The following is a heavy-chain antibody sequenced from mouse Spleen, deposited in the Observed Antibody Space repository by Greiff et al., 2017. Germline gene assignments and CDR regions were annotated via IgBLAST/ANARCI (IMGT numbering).Heavy chain of an antibody. CDR1: GYTFTSYW. CDR2: INPSSGYT. V-gene: IGHV1-7*01. Sequence: VMLVESGAELAKPGASVKLSCKASGYTFTSYWMHWVKQRPGQGLEWIGYINPSSGYTKYNQKFKDKATLTADKSSSTAYMQLSSLTYEDSAVYYCARRITTMVARTDYAMDYWGQGTSVTVSS. J-gene: IGHJ4*01. CDR3: ARRITTMVARTDYAMDY. D-gene: IGHD1-1*01.